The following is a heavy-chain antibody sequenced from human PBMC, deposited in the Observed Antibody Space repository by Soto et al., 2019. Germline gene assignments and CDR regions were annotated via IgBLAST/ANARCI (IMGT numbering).Heavy chain of an antibody. CDR3: AGGSGWLIDY. CDR1: GFTFSSYG. V-gene: IGHV3-7*03. CDR2: IKKDGSVK. D-gene: IGHD6-19*01. Sequence: GGSLRLSCAASGFTFSSYGMHWVRQAPGKGLEWVAIIKKDGSVKYYVDSVKGRFTISRDNAKNSLYLQMNGPRAEDTAVYYCAGGSGWLIDYWGRGTLVTVSS. J-gene: IGHJ4*02.